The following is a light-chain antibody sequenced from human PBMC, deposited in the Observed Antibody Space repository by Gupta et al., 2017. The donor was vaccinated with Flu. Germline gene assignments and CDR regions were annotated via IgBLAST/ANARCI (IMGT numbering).Light chain of an antibody. CDR3: QQRTNWRFT. J-gene: IGKJ2*01. CDR1: QSVGIF. V-gene: IGKV3-11*01. Sequence: VVTQSPATLSLSPGERGTLSCRTSQSVGIFLAWYQQKPGQAPRLLMYDVSTRAPGIPPRFSGSGSATDFTLTISSLEPEDCAVYFCQQRTNWRFTFGPGTRLEI. CDR2: DVS.